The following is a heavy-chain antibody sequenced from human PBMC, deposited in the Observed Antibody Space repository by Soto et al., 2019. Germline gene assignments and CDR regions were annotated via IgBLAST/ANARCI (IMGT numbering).Heavy chain of an antibody. D-gene: IGHD6-19*01. J-gene: IGHJ4*02. Sequence: EVQLLESGGGLVQPGGSLRLACAASGFTFSSYAMSWVRQAPGKGLEWVSAISGSGGSTYYADSVKGRFTISRDNSKNTLYLPMNSLRAEDTAVYYCAKELGYSSGWESFDFWGPGTLVTVSS. CDR1: GFTFSSYA. CDR2: ISGSGGST. V-gene: IGHV3-23*01. CDR3: AKELGYSSGWESFDF.